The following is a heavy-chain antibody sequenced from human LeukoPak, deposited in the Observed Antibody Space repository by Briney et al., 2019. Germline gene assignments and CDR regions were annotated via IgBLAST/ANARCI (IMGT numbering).Heavy chain of an antibody. CDR2: ITRGSIYT. D-gene: IGHD3-10*01. CDR3: ARDRYDSGSYYPFDY. V-gene: IGHV3-21*01. Sequence: GGSLRLSCAASGFTFSNYNMNWVRQTPGKGLEWVSSITRGSIYTFYADSVKGRFTISRDNAKNSLSLQMNSLRVEDTAVYYCARDRYDSGSYYPFDYWGQGTLVTVSS. J-gene: IGHJ4*02. CDR1: GFTFSNYN.